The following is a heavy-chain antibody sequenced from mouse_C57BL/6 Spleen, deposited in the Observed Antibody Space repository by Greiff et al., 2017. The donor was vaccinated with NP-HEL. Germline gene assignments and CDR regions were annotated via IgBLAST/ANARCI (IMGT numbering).Heavy chain of an antibody. CDR2: IYPRSGNT. Sequence: QVQLQQSGAELARPGASVKLSCKASGYTFTSYGISWVKQRTGQGLEWIGEIYPRSGNTYYNEKFKGKATLTADKSSSTAYMELRSLTSEDSAVDFCARKGSSGYGFDYWGQGTTLTVSS. J-gene: IGHJ2*01. CDR1: GYTFTSYG. V-gene: IGHV1-81*01. D-gene: IGHD3-2*02. CDR3: ARKGSSGYGFDY.